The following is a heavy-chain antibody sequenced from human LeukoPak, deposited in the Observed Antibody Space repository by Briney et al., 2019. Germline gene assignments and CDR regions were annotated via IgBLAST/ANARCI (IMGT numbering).Heavy chain of an antibody. CDR1: GYTFTGYF. D-gene: IGHD6-19*01. V-gene: IGHV1-2*02. CDR3: TRGAIAVAVDAFDI. J-gene: IGHJ3*02. Sequence: ASVKVSCKASGYTFTGYFMHWVRRAPGQGLEWMGWINPNSGVTNYAQMFQGRVTLTRDTSISTAYMDLSRLRSDDTALYYCTRGAIAVAVDAFDIWGQGTMVTVSS. CDR2: INPNSGVT.